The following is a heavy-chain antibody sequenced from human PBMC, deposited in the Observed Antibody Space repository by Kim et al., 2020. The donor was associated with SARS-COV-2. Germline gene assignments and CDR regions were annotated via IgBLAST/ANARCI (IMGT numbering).Heavy chain of an antibody. CDR2: INHSGST. Sequence: SETLSLTCAVYGGSFSGYYWSWIRQPPGKGLEWIGEINHSGSTNYNPSLKSRVTISVDTSKNQFSLKLSSVTAADTAVYYCARDHPRNYYGSGSYYPYAFDIWGQGTMVTVSS. D-gene: IGHD3-10*01. J-gene: IGHJ3*02. CDR3: ARDHPRNYYGSGSYYPYAFDI. V-gene: IGHV4-34*01. CDR1: GGSFSGYY.